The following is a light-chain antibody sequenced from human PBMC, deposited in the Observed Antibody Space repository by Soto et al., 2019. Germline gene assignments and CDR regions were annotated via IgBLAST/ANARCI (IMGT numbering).Light chain of an antibody. V-gene: IGLV1-44*01. CDR1: SSNIGSNT. Sequence: QSVLTQPPSASGTPGQRVTISCSGSSSNIGSNTVNWYQQLPGTAPKLLIYNNNQRPSGVPDRISGSKSGTSASLAIVGLQSEDEADYYCAAWDRSLNGLYVLGTGTKVTVL. CDR3: AAWDRSLNGLYV. J-gene: IGLJ1*01. CDR2: NNN.